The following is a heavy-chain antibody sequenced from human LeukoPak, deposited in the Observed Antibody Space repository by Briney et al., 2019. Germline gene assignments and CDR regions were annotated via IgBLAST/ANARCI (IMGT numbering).Heavy chain of an antibody. CDR1: GGSISSSSYY. CDR2: IYYSGST. CDR3: ARRSEVRGLHAFDI. Sequence: SETLSLTCTVSGGSISSSSYYWGWIRQPPGKGLEWIGSIYYSGSTYYNPSLKSRVTISVDTSKNQFSLKLSSVTAADTAVYYCARRSEVRGLHAFDIWGQGTMVTVSS. D-gene: IGHD3-10*01. V-gene: IGHV4-39*01. J-gene: IGHJ3*02.